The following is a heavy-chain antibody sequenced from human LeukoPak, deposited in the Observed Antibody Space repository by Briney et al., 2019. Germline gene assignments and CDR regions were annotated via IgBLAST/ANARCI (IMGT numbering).Heavy chain of an antibody. J-gene: IGHJ4*02. CDR1: GGSINSGGYY. CDR3: ARDTGGSYGEVDY. D-gene: IGHD1-26*01. V-gene: IGHV4-30-2*01. CDR2: IYHSGST. Sequence: SETLSLTCTVSGGSINSGGYYWSWIRQPPGKGLEWIGYIYHSGSTYYNPSLKSRVTISVDRSKNQFSLKLSSVTAADTAVYYCARDTGGSYGEVDYWGQGTLVTVSS.